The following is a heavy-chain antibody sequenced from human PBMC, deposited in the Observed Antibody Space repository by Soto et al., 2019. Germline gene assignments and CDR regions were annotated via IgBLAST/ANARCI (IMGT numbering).Heavy chain of an antibody. V-gene: IGHV1-8*01. D-gene: IGHD2-15*01. CDR3: ARLAEYCNGIKCYSNFDF. CDR1: GYNFTNFD. Sequence: GASVEVSCKTSGYNFTNFDINWVRQAPGRGLVWMGWMNPSSGETGSAQNFQGRVTMTRDISTRTFFMQLTTLRSEDTAIYYCARLAEYCNGIKCYSNFDFWRRGTQVTVSS. J-gene: IGHJ4*01. CDR2: MNPSSGET.